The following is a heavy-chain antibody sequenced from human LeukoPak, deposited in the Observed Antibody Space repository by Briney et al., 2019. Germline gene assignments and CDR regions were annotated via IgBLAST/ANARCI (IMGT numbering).Heavy chain of an antibody. CDR3: ARDGENHYYDY. J-gene: IGHJ4*02. CDR2: ISGNSGGI. Sequence: PGGSLRLSCAASGFTFSSFGMSWVRQAPGKGLEWVSAISGNSGGIYYADSVKGRFTISRDNSKNTVYLEMNSLRAEDTAVYYCARDGENHYYDYWGQGTLVTVST. CDR1: GFTFSSFG. V-gene: IGHV3-23*01. D-gene: IGHD7-27*01.